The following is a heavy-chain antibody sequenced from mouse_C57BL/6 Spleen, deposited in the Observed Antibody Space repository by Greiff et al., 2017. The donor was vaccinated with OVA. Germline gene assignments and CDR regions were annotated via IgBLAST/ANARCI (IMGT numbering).Heavy chain of an antibody. J-gene: IGHJ3*01. Sequence: QVQLKESGAELAKPGASVKLSCKASGYTFTSYWMHWVKQRPGQGLEWIGYINPSSGYTKYNQKFKDKATLTADKSSSTAYMQLSSLTYEDSAVYYCAKGAQATWFAYWGQGTLVTVSA. CDR3: AKGAQATWFAY. D-gene: IGHD3-2*02. CDR1: GYTFTSYW. CDR2: INPSSGYT. V-gene: IGHV1-7*01.